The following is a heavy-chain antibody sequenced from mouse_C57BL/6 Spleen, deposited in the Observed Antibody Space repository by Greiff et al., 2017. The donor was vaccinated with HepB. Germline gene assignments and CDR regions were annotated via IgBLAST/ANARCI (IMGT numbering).Heavy chain of an antibody. CDR2: IRNKANGDTT. Sequence: EVKLMESGGGLVQPGGSLSLSCAASGFTFTAYYMSWVRQPPGKALEWLGFIRNKANGDTTEYSASVKGRFTISRDNSQSILYRQMNALGAEDSSTYYCARYSYGSSFDYWGQGTTLTVSS. D-gene: IGHD1-1*01. CDR3: ARYSYGSSFDY. J-gene: IGHJ2*01. CDR1: GFTFTAYY. V-gene: IGHV7-3*01.